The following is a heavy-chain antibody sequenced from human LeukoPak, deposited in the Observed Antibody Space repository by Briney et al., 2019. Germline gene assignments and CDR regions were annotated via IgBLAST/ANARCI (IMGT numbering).Heavy chain of an antibody. CDR2: IYTSGST. J-gene: IGHJ6*02. CDR3: ARLGCSGGSCYSGYYYYGMDV. Sequence: PSETLSLTCTVSGGSISSYYWTWIRQPAGKGLEWIGRIYTSGSTNYNPSLKSRVTMSVDTSKNQFSLKLSSVTAADTAVYYCARLGCSGGSCYSGYYYYGMDVWGQGTTVTVSS. V-gene: IGHV4-4*07. CDR1: GGSISSYY. D-gene: IGHD2-15*01.